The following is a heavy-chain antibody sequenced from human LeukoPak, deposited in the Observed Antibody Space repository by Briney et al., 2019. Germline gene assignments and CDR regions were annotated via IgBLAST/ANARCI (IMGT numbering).Heavy chain of an antibody. J-gene: IGHJ5*02. D-gene: IGHD6-13*01. V-gene: IGHV1-2*02. CDR1: GYTFTGYY. CDR2: INPNSGGT. Sequence: ASVKVSCKASGYTFTGYYMHWVRQAPGQGLEWMGWINPNSGGTNYAQKFQGRVTMTRDTSISTAYMELSRLRSDDTAVYYCARGVSSSWYSINWFDPWGQGTLVTVSS. CDR3: ARGVSSSWYSINWFDP.